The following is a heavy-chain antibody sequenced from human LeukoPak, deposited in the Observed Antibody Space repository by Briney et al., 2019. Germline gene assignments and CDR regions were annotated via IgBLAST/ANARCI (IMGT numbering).Heavy chain of an antibody. D-gene: IGHD4-17*01. J-gene: IGHJ4*02. Sequence: SSQTLSLTCTVSGGSISSGGYYWSWIRQHPGKGLEWIGYIYYSGSTYYNPSLKSRVTISVDTSKNQFSLKLTSVTAADTAVYFCARHQDHGDYPFDYWGQGTLVTVSS. V-gene: IGHV4-31*03. CDR3: ARHQDHGDYPFDY. CDR1: GGSISSGGYY. CDR2: IYYSGST.